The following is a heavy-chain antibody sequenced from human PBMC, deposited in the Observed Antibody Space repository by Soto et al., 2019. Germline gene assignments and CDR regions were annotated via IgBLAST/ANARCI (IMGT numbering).Heavy chain of an antibody. J-gene: IGHJ6*02. CDR3: ARDRGNMVAIFHHYYGMDV. CDR1: GYTFTGQY. D-gene: IGHD3-3*02. CDR2: INPDSGDT. Sequence: ASVKVSCKASGYTFTGQYMHWVRQAPGQGLEWMGWINPDSGDTKYAQKFQGRVTMTRDTSISTVYMELSRLKSDDTAVYYCARDRGNMVAIFHHYYGMDVWGQGTTVTVSS. V-gene: IGHV1-2*02.